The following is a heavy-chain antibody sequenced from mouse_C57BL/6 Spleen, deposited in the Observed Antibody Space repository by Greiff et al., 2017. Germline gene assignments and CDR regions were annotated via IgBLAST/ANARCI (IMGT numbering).Heavy chain of an antibody. V-gene: IGHV1-61*01. CDR3: ARDGNGYFDV. CDR2: IYPSDSET. J-gene: IGHJ1*03. D-gene: IGHD2-1*01. CDR1: GYTFTSYW. Sequence: VQLQQPGAELVRPGSSVKLSCKASGYTFTSYWMDWVKQRPGQGLEWIGNIYPSDSETHYNQKFKDKATLTVDKSSSTAYMQLSSLTSEDSAVYYCARDGNGYFDVWGTGTTVTVSS.